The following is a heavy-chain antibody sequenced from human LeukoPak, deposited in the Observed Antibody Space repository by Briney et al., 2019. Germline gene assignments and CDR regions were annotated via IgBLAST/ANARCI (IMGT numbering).Heavy chain of an antibody. J-gene: IGHJ4*02. D-gene: IGHD2-2*01. CDR3: ARSLEDIVVVPFDY. V-gene: IGHV3-23*01. Sequence: PGGSLRLSCAASGFTFSSYAMSWVRQAPGKGLEWVSAISGSGGSTYYADSVKGRFTISRDNSKNTLYLQMNSLRAEDTAVYYCARSLEDIVVVPFDYWGQGTLVTVSS. CDR2: ISGSGGST. CDR1: GFTFSSYA.